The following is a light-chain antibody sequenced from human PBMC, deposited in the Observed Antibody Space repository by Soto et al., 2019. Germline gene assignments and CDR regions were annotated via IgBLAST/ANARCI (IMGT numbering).Light chain of an antibody. CDR3: QKYNSAPPGLT. J-gene: IGKJ4*01. V-gene: IGKV1-27*01. Sequence: DIQMTQSPSSLSASVGDRVTITCRASQGISNYLAWYQQKPGKVPKLLIYAASTLQSGVPSRFSGSGSGTDSTLTISSLQPEDVATYYCQKYNSAPPGLTFGGGTKVEIK. CDR1: QGISNY. CDR2: AAS.